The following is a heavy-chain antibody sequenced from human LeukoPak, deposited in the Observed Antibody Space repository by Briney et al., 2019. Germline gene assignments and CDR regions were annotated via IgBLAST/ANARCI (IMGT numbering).Heavy chain of an antibody. CDR2: IYYSGST. Sequence: SQTLSLTCTVSGGSISSGGYYWSWIRQHPGKGLEWIGYIYYSGSTYYNPSLKSRVTISVDTSKNQFSLKLSSVTAADTAVYYCARGPWGSDAFDIWGQGTIVTVSS. D-gene: IGHD7-27*01. CDR3: ARGPWGSDAFDI. V-gene: IGHV4-31*03. J-gene: IGHJ3*02. CDR1: GGSISSGGYY.